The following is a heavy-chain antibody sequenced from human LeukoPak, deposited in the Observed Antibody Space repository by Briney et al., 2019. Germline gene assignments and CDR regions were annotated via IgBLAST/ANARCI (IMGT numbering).Heavy chain of an antibody. Sequence: ASVKVSCKASGYTFTSYGISWVRQAPGQGLEWMGWISAYNGNTNYAQKLQGRVAMTTDTSTSTAYMELRSLRSDDTAVYYCARGGIAAAGTTYYYYYMDVWGKGTTVTVSS. CDR3: ARGGIAAAGTTYYYYYMDV. CDR2: ISAYNGNT. V-gene: IGHV1-18*01. D-gene: IGHD6-13*01. J-gene: IGHJ6*03. CDR1: GYTFTSYG.